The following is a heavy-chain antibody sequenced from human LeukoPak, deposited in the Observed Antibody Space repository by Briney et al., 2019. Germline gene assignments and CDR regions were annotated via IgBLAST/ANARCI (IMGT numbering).Heavy chain of an antibody. V-gene: IGHV3-7*01. CDR2: INEGGSVT. J-gene: IGHJ4*02. D-gene: IGHD1-26*01. CDR3: ARDHHFGALDY. Sequence: GGSPRLSCAPSGFTFSTAWMTWVRQAPGKGLEWLGNINEGGSVTNYVDSVRGRFSISRDNAKNTMYLQMSSLRVEDTAVYYCARDHHFGALDYWGQGTLVTVSS. CDR1: GFTFSTAW.